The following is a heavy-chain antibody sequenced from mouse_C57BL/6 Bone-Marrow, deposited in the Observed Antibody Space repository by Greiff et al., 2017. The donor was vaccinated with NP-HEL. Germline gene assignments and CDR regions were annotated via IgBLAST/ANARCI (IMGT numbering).Heavy chain of an antibody. J-gene: IGHJ2*01. CDR1: GFNIKDDY. CDR3: TIYGSSPYYFDY. CDR2: IDPENGDT. D-gene: IGHD1-1*01. Sequence: VHVKQSGAELVRPGASVKLSCTASGFNIKDDYMHWVKQRPEQGLEWIGWIDPENGDTEYASKFQGKATITADTSSNTAYLQLSSLTSEDTAVYYCTIYGSSPYYFDYWGQGTTLTVSS. V-gene: IGHV14-4*01.